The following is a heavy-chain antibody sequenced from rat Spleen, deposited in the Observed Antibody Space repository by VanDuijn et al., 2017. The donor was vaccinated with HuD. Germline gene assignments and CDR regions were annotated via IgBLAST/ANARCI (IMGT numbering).Heavy chain of an antibody. CDR2: ISSGGIT. J-gene: IGHJ3*01. CDR3: ARSPVATISTSFAS. Sequence: QVQLKESGPGLVQPSQTLSLTCTVSGFSLTSFTVSWVRRPPGKGLEWIAAISSGGITYYNSALKSRLSISKDTSKSQFFLKMNSPQTEDTAMYFCARSPVATISTSFASWGQGTLVTVSS. D-gene: IGHD1-2*01. V-gene: IGHV2-6*01. CDR1: GFSLTSFT.